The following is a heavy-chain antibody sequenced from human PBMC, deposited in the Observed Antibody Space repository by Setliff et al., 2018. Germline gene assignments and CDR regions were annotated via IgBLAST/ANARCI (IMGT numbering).Heavy chain of an antibody. D-gene: IGHD6-19*01. V-gene: IGHV3-30*02. J-gene: IGHJ4*02. CDR2: IWDDGVKK. CDR3: AKDHDGSAWSHSG. Sequence: GGSLRLSCAASGFTFSTYRMHWVRQAPGKGLEWVAVIWDDGVKKYHADSVKGRFTISRDNSKNTLYLQMNSLRPEDTAVYYCAKDHDGSAWSHSGWGQGTLVTVSS. CDR1: GFTFSTYR.